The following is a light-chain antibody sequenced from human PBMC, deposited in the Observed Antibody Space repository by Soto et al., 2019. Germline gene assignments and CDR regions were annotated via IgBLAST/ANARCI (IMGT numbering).Light chain of an antibody. CDR3: GSFTSGSTYV. V-gene: IGLV2-14*01. J-gene: IGLJ1*01. CDR1: SSDVGGYNY. Sequence: QSALTQPASVSGSPGQSITISCTGTSSDVGGYNYVSWYQHHPGKAPKLMIYGVSNRPSGISNRFSGSQSGSTASLTISGLQAEDEADYYCGSFTSGSTYVFGTGTKVTVL. CDR2: GVS.